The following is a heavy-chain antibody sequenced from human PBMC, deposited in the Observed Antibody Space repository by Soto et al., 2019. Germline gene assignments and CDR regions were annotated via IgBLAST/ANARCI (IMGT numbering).Heavy chain of an antibody. CDR2: ISGTGTTT. CDR3: VKAVYLLDFDY. V-gene: IGHV3-23*01. Sequence: LRLSCAASGFTFSSYAMTWVRQAPGKGLEWVSTISGTGTTTYYADSVKGRFTISRDNSKNTLYLQMNSLGTEDTAVYYCVKAVYLLDFDYWGQGTLVTVSS. D-gene: IGHD2-8*01. J-gene: IGHJ4*02. CDR1: GFTFSSYA.